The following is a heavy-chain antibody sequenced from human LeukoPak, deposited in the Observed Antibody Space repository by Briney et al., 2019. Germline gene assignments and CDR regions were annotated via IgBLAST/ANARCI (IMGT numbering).Heavy chain of an antibody. Sequence: GASVKVSCKASGGTFSSYAISWVRQAPGQGLEWMGGTIPIFGTANYAQKFQGRVTITADESTSTAYMELSSLRSEDTAVYYCARTKGGAAAGTGAFDIWGQGTMVTVSS. CDR3: ARTKGGAAAGTGAFDI. J-gene: IGHJ3*02. V-gene: IGHV1-69*13. CDR1: GGTFSSYA. CDR2: TIPIFGTA. D-gene: IGHD6-13*01.